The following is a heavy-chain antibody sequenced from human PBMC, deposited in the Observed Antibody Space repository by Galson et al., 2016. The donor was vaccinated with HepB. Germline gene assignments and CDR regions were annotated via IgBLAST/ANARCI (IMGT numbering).Heavy chain of an antibody. CDR1: GGTFSDYT. Sequence: SVKVSCKASGGTFSDYTINWVRQAPGQGLEWMGKIIPMFASANYAQTFHGRVTISVDKSSNTVYMELSSLRSDDTALYYCAREDSEQSRYCGMDVWGQGTPVTVS. CDR3: AREDSEQSRYCGMDV. CDR2: IIPMFASA. V-gene: IGHV1-69*08. J-gene: IGHJ6*02. D-gene: IGHD1/OR15-1a*01.